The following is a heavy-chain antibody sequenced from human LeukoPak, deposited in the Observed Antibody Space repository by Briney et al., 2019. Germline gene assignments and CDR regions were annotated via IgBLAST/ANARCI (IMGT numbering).Heavy chain of an antibody. J-gene: IGHJ4*02. D-gene: IGHD1-26*01. CDR1: GGSVSSHY. CDR2: IDYSGTT. CDR3: ARTRGTYYLFDY. V-gene: IGHV4-59*02. Sequence: SETLSLTCTVSGGSVSSHYWSWIRQPPGKGLEWIGYIDYSGTTNYNPSLKGRVTVSVDTSKNQFSLKVRSVTSADTAVYHCARTRGTYYLFDYWGQGTLVIVSS.